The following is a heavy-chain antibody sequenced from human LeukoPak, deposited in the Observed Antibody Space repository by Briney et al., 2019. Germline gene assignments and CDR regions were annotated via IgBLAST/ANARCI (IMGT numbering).Heavy chain of an antibody. Sequence: GGSLRLSCAASGFTFDDYTMHWVRQAPGKGLEWVSLISWDGGSTYYADSVKGRFTISRDNSKNSLYLQMNSLRTEDTALYYCAKSDELERRSLDYWGQGTLVTVSS. D-gene: IGHD1-1*01. J-gene: IGHJ4*02. CDR3: AKSDELERRSLDY. CDR2: ISWDGGST. V-gene: IGHV3-43*01. CDR1: GFTFDDYT.